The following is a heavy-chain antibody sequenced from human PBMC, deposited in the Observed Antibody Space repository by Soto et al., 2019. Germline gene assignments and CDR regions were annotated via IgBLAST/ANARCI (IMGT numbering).Heavy chain of an antibody. CDR1: GFTFSSYG. Sequence: GGSLRLSCAASGFTFSSYGMHWVRQAPGKGLAWVAFISYAGSNKYYPDSVKGRFTISRDNSKNTLYLQMNSLRAEDTAVYYCAREPIAARPKYYYYYMDVWGKGTTVTVSS. CDR2: ISYAGSNK. D-gene: IGHD6-6*01. V-gene: IGHV3-30*03. CDR3: AREPIAARPKYYYYYMDV. J-gene: IGHJ6*03.